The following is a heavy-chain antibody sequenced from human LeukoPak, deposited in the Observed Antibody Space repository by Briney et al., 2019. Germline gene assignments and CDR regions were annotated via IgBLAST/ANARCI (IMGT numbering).Heavy chain of an antibody. CDR2: IKRDGSER. CDR1: GFTFSSYW. D-gene: IGHD1-7*01. CDR3: ARDGATTYKQELN. V-gene: IGHV3-7*01. Sequence: GGSLRLSCAASGFTFSSYWMSWVRQAPGRGLEWVANIKRDGSERHYVDSVRGRFTISRENAKNSVYLQMNGLRAEDTAVYYWARDGATTYKQELNWGQGTLVTVSS. J-gene: IGHJ4*02.